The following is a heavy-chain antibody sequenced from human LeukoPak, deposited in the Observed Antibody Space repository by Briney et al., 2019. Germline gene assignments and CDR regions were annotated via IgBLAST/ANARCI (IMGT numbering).Heavy chain of an antibody. Sequence: TSETLSLTCTVSGGSISSSSYYWGWIRQPPGKGLEWIGSIYYSGNTNYNPSLKSRVTISVDTSKNQFSLKLSSVTAADTAVYYCARDRYYYGSGSYGLDYWGQGTLVTVSS. D-gene: IGHD3-10*01. CDR2: IYYSGNT. J-gene: IGHJ4*02. V-gene: IGHV4-39*07. CDR1: GGSISSSSYY. CDR3: ARDRYYYGSGSYGLDY.